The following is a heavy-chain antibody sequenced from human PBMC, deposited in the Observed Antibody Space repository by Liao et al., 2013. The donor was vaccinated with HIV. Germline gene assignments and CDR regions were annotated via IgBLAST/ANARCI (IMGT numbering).Heavy chain of an antibody. CDR3: ASGSVGDRVIDY. Sequence: QLQLQESGPGLVKPSETLSLTCSVSGGSISSSSYYWGWIRQSPGKGLEWIGYIYYSGTAYYNPSLKSRVIISVDTSRNQFSLKLNSVTAADTAVYYCASGSVGDRVIDYWGQGTLVTVSS. J-gene: IGHJ4*02. V-gene: IGHV4-39*07. D-gene: IGHD3-16*01. CDR2: IYYSGTA. CDR1: GGSISSSSYY.